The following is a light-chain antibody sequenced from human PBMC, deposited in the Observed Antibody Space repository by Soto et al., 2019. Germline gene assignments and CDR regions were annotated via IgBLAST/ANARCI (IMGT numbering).Light chain of an antibody. CDR1: QSVNSN. J-gene: IGKJ1*01. CDR2: GIS. V-gene: IGKV3D-15*01. Sequence: EIVMTQSPSTLYVSPGERATLSCSVSQSVNSNYLAWYQQKPGQAPRLLIYGISKRATDIPDRFSGSGSGTEFTLTISSLQPEDFAVYYCQQYAVWPPQTFGQGTKVDIK. CDR3: QQYAVWPPQT.